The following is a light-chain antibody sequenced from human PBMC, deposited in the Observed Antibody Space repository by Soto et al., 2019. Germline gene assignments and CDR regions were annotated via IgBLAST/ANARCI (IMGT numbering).Light chain of an antibody. CDR1: QNIDIF. Sequence: QMTQAPSTVLASVGVRVPITCRARQNIDIFVAWLQHKPGKGPELLILGASTSQSGVPLRFSGSGSGKEFILTISSLQPDDFATYYCQHFYSYPWAFGQGTKVEIK. V-gene: IGKV1-5*03. J-gene: IGKJ1*01. CDR2: GAS. CDR3: QHFYSYPWA.